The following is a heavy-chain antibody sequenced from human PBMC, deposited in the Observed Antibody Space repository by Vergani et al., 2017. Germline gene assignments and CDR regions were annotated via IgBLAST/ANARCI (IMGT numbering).Heavy chain of an antibody. V-gene: IGHV3-21*01. Sequence: EVQLVESGGGLVKPGGSLRLSCAASGFTFSSYSMNWVRQAPGKGLEWVSSISSSSSYIYYADSVKGRFTISRDNAKNSLYLQMNSLRAEDTAVYYCARDGDYYDSSGYYGYWGQGTLVTVSS. J-gene: IGHJ4*02. CDR2: ISSSSSYI. D-gene: IGHD3-22*01. CDR3: ARDGDYYDSSGYYGY. CDR1: GFTFSSYS.